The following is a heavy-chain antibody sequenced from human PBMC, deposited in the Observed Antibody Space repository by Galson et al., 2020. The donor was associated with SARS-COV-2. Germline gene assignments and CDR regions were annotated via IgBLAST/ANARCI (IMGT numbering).Heavy chain of an antibody. CDR1: GFTFTNYW. J-gene: IGHJ1*01. Sequence: GGSLRLSCAASGFTFTNYWMHWVRQAPGKGLVWVSRIHTDGGSTSYADSVKGRFTISRDNAKNTLYLQMDSLRAEDTAVYYCAREGGYCSSTSCYKYFQSWGQGTLVTVSS. D-gene: IGHD2-2*02. CDR2: IHTDGGST. V-gene: IGHV3-74*01. CDR3: AREGGYCSSTSCYKYFQS.